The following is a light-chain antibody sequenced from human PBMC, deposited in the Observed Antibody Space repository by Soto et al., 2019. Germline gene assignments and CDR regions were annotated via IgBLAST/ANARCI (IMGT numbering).Light chain of an antibody. CDR2: AAS. CDR3: QQSHITTLFT. CDR1: QNINRH. Sequence: DIQMTQSPSSLSASIGARVTITCRASQNINRHLNWYQQKPGKAPKVVIYAASRLQSGVPSRFSGSGSGTEFTLTISSLEPEDFATYYCQQSHITTLFTFGKGTKLEIK. J-gene: IGKJ2*01. V-gene: IGKV1-39*01.